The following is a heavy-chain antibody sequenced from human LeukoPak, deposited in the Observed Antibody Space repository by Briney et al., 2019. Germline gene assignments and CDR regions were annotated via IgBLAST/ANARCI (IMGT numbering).Heavy chain of an antibody. CDR3: AKDSLRATVTTWFDY. CDR1: GFTFSSSA. D-gene: IGHD4-17*01. V-gene: IGHV3-23*01. CDR2: ISGGGGDI. Sequence: GGSLRLSCAASGFTFSSSAMSWVRQTPGKGLQWVSSISGGGGDIHYADSVKGRFTISRDNSDNTLYLQMNSLRAEDTAVYYCAKDSLRATVTTWFDYWGQGTLVTVSS. J-gene: IGHJ4*02.